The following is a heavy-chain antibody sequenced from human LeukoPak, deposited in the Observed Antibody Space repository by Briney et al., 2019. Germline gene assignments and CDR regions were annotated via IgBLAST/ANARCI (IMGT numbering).Heavy chain of an antibody. J-gene: IGHJ4*02. CDR1: GFTVSSNY. CDR3: AGGRYCSSTSCYSQLFDY. D-gene: IGHD2-2*01. CDR2: IYSGGST. Sequence: GGSLRLSWAASGFTVSSNYMSWVRQAPGKGLEWVSVIYSGGSTYYADSVKGRFTISRDNSKNTLYLQMNSLRAEDTAVYYCAGGRYCSSTSCYSQLFDYWGQGTLVTVSS. V-gene: IGHV3-53*01.